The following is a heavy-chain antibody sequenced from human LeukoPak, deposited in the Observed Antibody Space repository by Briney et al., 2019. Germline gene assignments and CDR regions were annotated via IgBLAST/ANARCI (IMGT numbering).Heavy chain of an antibody. D-gene: IGHD3-10*02. CDR3: AELGITMIGGV. J-gene: IGHJ6*04. V-gene: IGHV3-11*04. CDR2: ISSGGSII. CDR1: GLTFSDYF. Sequence: GGSLRLSCAASGLTFSDYFMSWIRQAPGKGLEWVSYISSGGSIIYYADSVKGRFTISRDNAKNSLYLQMNSLRAEDTAVYYCAELGITMIGGVWGKGTTVTISS.